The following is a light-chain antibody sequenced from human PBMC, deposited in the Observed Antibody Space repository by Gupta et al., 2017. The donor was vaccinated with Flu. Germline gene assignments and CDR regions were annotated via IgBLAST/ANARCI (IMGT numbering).Light chain of an antibody. CDR1: GHNY. V-gene: IGLV1-47*01. CDR3: TSQENSKSSLV. Sequence: GHNYVYWYQQIPGTAPNLVIYKDTERPSGIPERFSGSKSGTSATLTISGLQTEDEADYYCTSQENSKSSLVFGGGTKLTVL. J-gene: IGLJ3*02. CDR2: KDT.